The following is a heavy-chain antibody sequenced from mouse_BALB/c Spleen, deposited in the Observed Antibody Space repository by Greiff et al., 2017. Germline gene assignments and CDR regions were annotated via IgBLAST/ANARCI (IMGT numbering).Heavy chain of an antibody. CDR2: INSNGGST. CDR3: ARDPLLRRYYAMDY. V-gene: IGHV5-6-3*01. CDR1: GFTFSSYG. J-gene: IGHJ4*01. Sequence: EVKLVESGGGLVQPGGSLKLSCAASGFTFSSYGMSWVRQTPDKRLELVATINSNGGSTYYPDSVKGRFTISRDNAKNTLYLQMSSLKSEDTAMYYCARDPLLRRYYAMDYWGQGTSVTVSS. D-gene: IGHD1-1*01.